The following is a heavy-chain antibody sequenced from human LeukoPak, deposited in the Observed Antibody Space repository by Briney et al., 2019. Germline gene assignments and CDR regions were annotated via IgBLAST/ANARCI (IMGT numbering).Heavy chain of an antibody. Sequence: GESLKISCKGSGFSFTTYGIDWVRQTPGKGLEWMGIIYLGDSDTRYSPSFQGQVTISGDKSINTAYVRWSNLKASDTAMYYCARRACSGDSCLDYWGQGTLVTVSS. D-gene: IGHD2-15*01. J-gene: IGHJ4*02. CDR3: ARRACSGDSCLDY. CDR1: GFSFTTYG. CDR2: IYLGDSDT. V-gene: IGHV5-51*01.